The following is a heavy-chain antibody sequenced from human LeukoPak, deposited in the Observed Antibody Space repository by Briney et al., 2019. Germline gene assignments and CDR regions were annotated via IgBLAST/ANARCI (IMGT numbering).Heavy chain of an antibody. CDR2: ISSSSSYI. CDR1: GFTFSSYS. Sequence: GGSLRLSCAASGFTFSSYSMNWVRQAPGKGLEWVSSISSSSSYIYYADSVKGRFTISRDNAENSLYLQMNSLRAEDTAVYYCAREKDTAMVLDYWGQGTLVTVSS. V-gene: IGHV3-21*01. J-gene: IGHJ4*02. D-gene: IGHD5-18*01. CDR3: AREKDTAMVLDY.